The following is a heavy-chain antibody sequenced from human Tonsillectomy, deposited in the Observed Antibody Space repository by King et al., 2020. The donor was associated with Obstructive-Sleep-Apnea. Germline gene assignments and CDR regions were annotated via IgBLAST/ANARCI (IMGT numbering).Heavy chain of an antibody. D-gene: IGHD3-22*01. CDR1: GGSISSSSYY. Sequence: QLQESGPGLVKPSETLSVTCTVSGGSISSSSYYWGGIRQPPEKGVECIGSVYYSGSTYYNPSLKSRVTISVDTSKNQFSLKLSAVTAADTAVYYCARETHYYDSSGYLSYFDYWGQGTLVTVSS. CDR3: ARETHYYDSSGYLSYFDY. CDR2: VYYSGST. J-gene: IGHJ4*02. V-gene: IGHV4-39*07.